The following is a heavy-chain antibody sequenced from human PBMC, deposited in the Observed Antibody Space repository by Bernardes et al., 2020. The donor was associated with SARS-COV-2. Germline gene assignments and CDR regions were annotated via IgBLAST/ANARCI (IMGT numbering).Heavy chain of an antibody. V-gene: IGHV3-23*01. CDR1: GFSFSNYA. J-gene: IGHJ4*02. CDR2: ISGSGNTI. Sequence: GGSLRLSCVASGFSFSNYAMKWVRQAPGKGLEWVSHISGSGNTIYYGDSVKGRFTTSRDNSRDTRFLQMNGLTGDDTAIFYCAKEDYGWGLGVSWGQGILVSVSS. D-gene: IGHD3-10*01. CDR3: AKEDYGWGLGVS.